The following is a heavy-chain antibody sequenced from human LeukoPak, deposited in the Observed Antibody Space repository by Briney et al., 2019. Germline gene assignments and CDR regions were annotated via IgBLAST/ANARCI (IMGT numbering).Heavy chain of an antibody. CDR1: GFTFSNYG. J-gene: IGHJ3*02. V-gene: IGHV3-48*01. CDR2: ISSRSSTI. Sequence: GGSLRLSCAGSGFTFSNYGMNWVRQAPGKGLERVSYISSRSSTIYYVDSVKGRFTISRDNAKNSLYLQMNSLRAKDTAVYYCAREGSVPDAFDIWGQGTMVTVSS. CDR3: AREGSVPDAFDI. D-gene: IGHD5/OR15-5a*01.